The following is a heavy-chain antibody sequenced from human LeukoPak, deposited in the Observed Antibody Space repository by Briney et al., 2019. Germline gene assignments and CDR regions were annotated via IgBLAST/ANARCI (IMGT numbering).Heavy chain of an antibody. Sequence: SGGSLRLSCAASGFSISDHYMDWVRQAPGKGLEWVGRTRNKGNGYNTEFAASVKGRFTISRDDSKNSLFLQMNSLRAEDTAVYYCARERGAGLSSSWVDYWGQGTLVTVSS. CDR2: TRNKGNGYNT. V-gene: IGHV3-72*01. CDR1: GFSISDHY. J-gene: IGHJ4*02. CDR3: ARERGAGLSSSWVDY. D-gene: IGHD6-13*01.